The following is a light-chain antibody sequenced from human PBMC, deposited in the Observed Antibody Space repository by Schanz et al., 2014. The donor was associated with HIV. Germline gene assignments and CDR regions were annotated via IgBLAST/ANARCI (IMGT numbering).Light chain of an antibody. CDR1: QSVRSNF. Sequence: EIVLTQSPGTLSLSPGERATLSCRASQSVRSNFLAWYQQKPGQAPRLLIYGASIRATGIPARFSGSGSGTDFTLTISRLEPEDFAVYYCQQYNTWPRTFGQGTKVELK. CDR2: GAS. CDR3: QQYNTWPRT. J-gene: IGKJ1*01. V-gene: IGKV3-20*01.